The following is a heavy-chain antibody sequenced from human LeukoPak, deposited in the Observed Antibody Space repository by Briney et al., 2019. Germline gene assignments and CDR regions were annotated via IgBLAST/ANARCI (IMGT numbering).Heavy chain of an antibody. Sequence: SVTVSCKASGYTFTRNGVSWVRQAPGQGLEWMGGIIPIFGTANYAQKFQGRVTITADESTSTAYMELSSLRSEDTAVYYCARSGYSSGWYLDGNWFDPWGQGTLVTVSS. D-gene: IGHD6-19*01. V-gene: IGHV1-69*13. CDR3: ARSGYSSGWYLDGNWFDP. J-gene: IGHJ5*02. CDR2: IIPIFGTA. CDR1: GYTFTRNG.